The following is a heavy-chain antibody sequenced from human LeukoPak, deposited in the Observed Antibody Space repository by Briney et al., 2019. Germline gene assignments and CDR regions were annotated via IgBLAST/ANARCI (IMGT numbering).Heavy chain of an antibody. V-gene: IGHV3-21*01. CDR2: ISSSSSYI. CDR1: GFTFSSYS. J-gene: IGHJ4*02. D-gene: IGHD3-9*01. CDR3: ARDYDILTGYLNPALDY. Sequence: GGSLRLSCAASGFTFSSYSMNWVRQAPGKGLEWASSISSSSSYIYYADSVEGRFTISRDNAKNSLYLQMNSLRAEDTAVYYCARDYDILTGYLNPALDYWGQGTLVTVSS.